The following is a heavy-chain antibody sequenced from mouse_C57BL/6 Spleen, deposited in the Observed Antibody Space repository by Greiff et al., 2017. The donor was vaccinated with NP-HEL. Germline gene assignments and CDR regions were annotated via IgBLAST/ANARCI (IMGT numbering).Heavy chain of an antibody. CDR2: IYRGDGDT. V-gene: IGHV1-80*01. D-gene: IGHD2-4*01. Sequence: VKLVESGAELVKPGASVKISCKASGYAFSSYWMNWVKQRPGKGLEWIGQIYRGDGDTNYNGKVKGQATLSADKASSTAYMQLSSLTSEDSAVYCCAREEDYDEGYDMDYWGQGTSVTVSS. CDR1: GYAFSSYW. CDR3: AREEDYDEGYDMDY. J-gene: IGHJ4*01.